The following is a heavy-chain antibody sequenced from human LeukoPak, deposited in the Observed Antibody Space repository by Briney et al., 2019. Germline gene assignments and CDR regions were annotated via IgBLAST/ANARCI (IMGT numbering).Heavy chain of an antibody. CDR1: GGSISSYY. CDR2: IYYSGST. D-gene: IGHD3-10*01. CDR3: ARLWRTLSVVRGVSPRSPMDV. J-gene: IGHJ6*03. V-gene: IGHV4-59*08. Sequence: SETLSLTCTVSGGSISSYYWSWIRQPPGKGLEWIGYIYYSGSTNYNPSLKSRVTISVDTSKNQFSLKLSSVTAADTAVYYCARLWRTLSVVRGVSPRSPMDVWGKGTTVTISS.